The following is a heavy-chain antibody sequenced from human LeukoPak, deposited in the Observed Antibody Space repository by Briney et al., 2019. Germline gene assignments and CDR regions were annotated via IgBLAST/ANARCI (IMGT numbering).Heavy chain of an antibody. CDR2: ISGGTT. Sequence: GGSLRLSGTASGFTFGDYLMSWFRQAPGKGLEWIGFISGGTTEYAASVKGRFTISRDDSTSIAYLQMNSLTTEDTAVYYCSRGSGWLSVYWGQGTLVTVSS. V-gene: IGHV3-49*03. D-gene: IGHD6-19*01. CDR1: GFTFGDYL. J-gene: IGHJ4*02. CDR3: SRGSGWLSVY.